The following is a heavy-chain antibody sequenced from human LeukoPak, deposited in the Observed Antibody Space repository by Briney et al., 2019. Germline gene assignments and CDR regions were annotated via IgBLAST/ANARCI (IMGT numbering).Heavy chain of an antibody. J-gene: IGHJ4*02. D-gene: IGHD6-19*01. CDR2: IWYDGSNK. CDR3: ARDVPTRIAVAGPPDY. CDR1: GFTFSSYG. Sequence: GGSLRLSCAASGFTFSSYGMHGVRQAPGKGLEGVAVIWYDGSNKYYADSVKGRFTISRDNSKNTLYLQMTSLRAEDTAVYYCARDVPTRIAVAGPPDYWGQGTLVTVSS. V-gene: IGHV3-33*01.